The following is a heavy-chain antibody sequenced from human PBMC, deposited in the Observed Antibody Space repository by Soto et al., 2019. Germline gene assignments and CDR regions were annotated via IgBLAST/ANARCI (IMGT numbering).Heavy chain of an antibody. J-gene: IGHJ1*01. Sequence: SMTLSLTRTSSNGSIGSSSYYWGWIRQPPGKGLEWIGSIYYSGSTYYNPSLKSRVTISVDASKNQFSLKLSSVTAADTAVYYCARQPIIMNGSTADIYTRGQDDLLTVSS. V-gene: IGHV4-39*01. CDR3: ARQPIIMNGSTADIYT. D-gene: IGHD3-9*01. CDR1: NGSIGSSSYY. CDR2: IYYSGST.